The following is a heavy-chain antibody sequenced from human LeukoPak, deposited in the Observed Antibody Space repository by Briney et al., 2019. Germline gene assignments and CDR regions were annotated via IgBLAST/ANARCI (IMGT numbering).Heavy chain of an antibody. CDR2: IYQSETT. V-gene: IGHV4-4*02. J-gene: IGHJ4*02. CDR3: ATGENGHGYGKY. CDR1: GDSISSSNW. Sequence: SGTLSLTCAVSGDSISSSNWWSWVRQPPGMGLEWIGQIYQSETTTYDPSLKSRVTISAGKSRNQFSLKLISVTAADTAVYFCATGENGHGYGKYWGQGILVTVSS. D-gene: IGHD3-22*01.